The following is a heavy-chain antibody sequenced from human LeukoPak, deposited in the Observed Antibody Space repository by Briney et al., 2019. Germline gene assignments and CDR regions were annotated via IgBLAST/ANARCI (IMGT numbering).Heavy chain of an antibody. Sequence: GGSLRLSCAASGFTFSSYAMNWVRQAPGKGLEWVSVLYSDGRTYYADSVKGRFTISRDTSKNTLYLQVNSLRAEDTAVYYCARGGGYYPIDYWGQGTLVTVSS. CDR1: GFTFSSYA. D-gene: IGHD2-15*01. CDR3: ARGGGYYPIDY. CDR2: LYSDGRT. V-gene: IGHV3-23*01. J-gene: IGHJ4*02.